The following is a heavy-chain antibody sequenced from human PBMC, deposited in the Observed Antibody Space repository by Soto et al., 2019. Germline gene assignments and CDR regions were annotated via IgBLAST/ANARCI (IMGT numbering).Heavy chain of an antibody. Sequence: SVKVSCKASGGTFSNYVVNWVRQSPGQGLEWMGRIIPISGAANYAQKFQGRVTITADKSTSTSYMELSSLRSEDTAVYYCARDMSRTVGPYFDFWGQGTLVTVSS. CDR2: IIPISGAA. V-gene: IGHV1-69*06. J-gene: IGHJ4*02. CDR3: ARDMSRTVGPYFDF. CDR1: GGTFSNYV. D-gene: IGHD1-1*01.